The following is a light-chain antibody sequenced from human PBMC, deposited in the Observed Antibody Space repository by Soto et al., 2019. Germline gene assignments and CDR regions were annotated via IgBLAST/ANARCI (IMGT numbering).Light chain of an antibody. Sequence: DIVMTQSPDSLAVSLGERATINCKSSQCVLYSSNNKNYLAWYQQKPGQPPKLLIYWASTRESGVPDRFSGSGSGRDFTLTISSLQAEDVAVYYCQQYYSTPYTFGQGTKLEIK. CDR1: QCVLYSSNNKNY. V-gene: IGKV4-1*01. CDR2: WAS. CDR3: QQYYSTPYT. J-gene: IGKJ2*01.